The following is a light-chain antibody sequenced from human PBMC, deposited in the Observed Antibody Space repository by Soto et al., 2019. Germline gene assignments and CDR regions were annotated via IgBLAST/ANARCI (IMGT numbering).Light chain of an antibody. CDR3: QQFNAWPMT. Sequence: ILMTQSPSSLSVSPGESATLSCRASQSISTDLAWYVQKPGQAPRRVIYCASTWGTGVPPRFTGSGSGTEFTLTISGLQSEDFAVYYCQQFNAWPMTFGQGTRLAIK. CDR2: CAS. J-gene: IGKJ5*01. V-gene: IGKV3D-15*01. CDR1: QSISTD.